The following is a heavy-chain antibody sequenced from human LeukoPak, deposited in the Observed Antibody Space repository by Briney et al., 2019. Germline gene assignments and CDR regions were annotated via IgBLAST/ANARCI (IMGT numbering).Heavy chain of an antibody. J-gene: IGHJ4*02. V-gene: IGHV1-18*01. CDR2: ISAYNGNP. Sequence: GASVSVSCKASGYTFTSYGSSGVRQARGQGREGMGWISAYNGNPNYAQKLQGRVTMTTDTSTSTAYMELRSLRSDDTAVYYCATVLDYDFWRGYYLYWGQGTLVTVSS. D-gene: IGHD3-3*01. CDR1: GYTFTSYG. CDR3: ATVLDYDFWRGYYLY.